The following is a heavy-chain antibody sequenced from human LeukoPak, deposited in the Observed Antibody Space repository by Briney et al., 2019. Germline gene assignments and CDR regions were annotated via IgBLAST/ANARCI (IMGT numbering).Heavy chain of an antibody. CDR1: GGTFSRYV. CDR2: IIPIFGTA. D-gene: IGHD2-15*01. J-gene: IGHJ4*02. V-gene: IGHV1-69*05. Sequence: SVKVSCKASGGTFSRYVISWVRQAPGQGLEWMGGIIPIFGTANYAQRFQGRVTITTDESTSTAYMELSSLRSGDTAVYYCAGAHIVVVVAATPRYFDYWGQGTLVTVSS. CDR3: AGAHIVVVVAATPRYFDY.